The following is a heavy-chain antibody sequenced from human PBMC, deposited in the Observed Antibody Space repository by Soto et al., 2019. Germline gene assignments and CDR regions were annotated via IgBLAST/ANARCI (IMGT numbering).Heavy chain of an antibody. CDR1: GYTLTELS. J-gene: IGHJ5*02. CDR2: FDPEDGET. V-gene: IGHV1-24*01. D-gene: IGHD2-2*01. Sequence: ASVKVSCKVSGYTLTELSMHWVRQAPGKGLEWMGGFDPEDGETIYAQKFQGRVTMTEDTSTDTAYMELSSLRSEDTAVYYCATGGKFYWSSTSCLRGWFDPWGQGTLVTVAS. CDR3: ATGGKFYWSSTSCLRGWFDP.